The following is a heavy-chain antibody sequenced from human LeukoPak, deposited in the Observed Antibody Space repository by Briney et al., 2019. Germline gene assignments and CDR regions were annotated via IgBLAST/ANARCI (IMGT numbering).Heavy chain of an antibody. V-gene: IGHV3-53*04. CDR2: IYSGGST. D-gene: IGHD2/OR15-2a*01. CDR1: GFTVSSNY. Sequence: GGSLRLSCAASGFTVSSNYMSWVRQAPGKGLEWVSVIYSGGSTYYADSVKGRFTISGHNSKNTLYLQMNSLRAEDTAVYYCARDLSYYGMDVWGQGTTVTVSS. J-gene: IGHJ6*02. CDR3: ARDLSYYGMDV.